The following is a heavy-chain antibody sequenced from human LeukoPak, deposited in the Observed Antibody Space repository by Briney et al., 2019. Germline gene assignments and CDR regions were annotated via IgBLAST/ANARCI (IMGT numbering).Heavy chain of an antibody. Sequence: SETLSLTCSVSGASISDYYWSWIRQSPGKGLEWIGYVVYTGVTKYNPSLKSRASISVDTSKNQVSLRLTSVTAADTAVYFCARDWGEGFYWGQGTLVAGSS. CDR3: ARDWGEGFY. CDR1: GASISDYY. J-gene: IGHJ4*02. V-gene: IGHV4-59*01. D-gene: IGHD3-16*01. CDR2: VVYTGVT.